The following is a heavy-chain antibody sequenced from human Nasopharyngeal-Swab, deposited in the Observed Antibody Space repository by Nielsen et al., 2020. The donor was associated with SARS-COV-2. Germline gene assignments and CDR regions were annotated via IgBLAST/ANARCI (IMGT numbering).Heavy chain of an antibody. Sequence: GESLKISCVASGFTFNAHAMNWVRQAPGKGLEWVSTIGEWGSGTYYPDSVKGRFTISRDNSKNTLYLQMNSLRAEDTAVYYCASGYHYYYYYYDMDVWGQGTTVTVSS. CDR2: IGEWGSGT. CDR1: GFTFNAHA. D-gene: IGHD3-22*01. J-gene: IGHJ6*02. CDR3: ASGYHYYYYYYDMDV. V-gene: IGHV3-23*01.